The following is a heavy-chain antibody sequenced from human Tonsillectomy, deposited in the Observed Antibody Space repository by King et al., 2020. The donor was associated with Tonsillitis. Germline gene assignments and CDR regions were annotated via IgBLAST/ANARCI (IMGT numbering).Heavy chain of an antibody. D-gene: IGHD1-26*01. CDR2: MYNSGTI. J-gene: IGHJ4*02. V-gene: IGHV4-39*02. CDR3: AGYVSGTFDY. CDR1: GGSISKSDQY. Sequence: QLQESGPGVVKPSETLSLTCTVSGGSISKSDQYWAWIRQPPGKGLEWIGYMYNSGTIFYNPSLKSRITISGGTSENRFSLKLSSVTAADTAVYFCAGYVSGTFDYWGQGALVTVSS.